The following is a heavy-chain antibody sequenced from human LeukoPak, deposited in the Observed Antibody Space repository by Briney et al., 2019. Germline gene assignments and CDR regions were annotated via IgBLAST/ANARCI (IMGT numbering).Heavy chain of an antibody. Sequence: GGSLRLSCAASGFTFSSYGMSWVRQAPGKGLEWVSSVSGSGDKTHYTDSVKGRFTISRDNWKNTLYLQLNSLRAEDTAVYYCAKDGNENDFWYGDLFDCWGQGTLVSVSS. J-gene: IGHJ4*02. CDR2: VSGSGDKT. D-gene: IGHD3-3*01. CDR3: AKDGNENDFWYGDLFDC. V-gene: IGHV3-23*01. CDR1: GFTFSSYG.